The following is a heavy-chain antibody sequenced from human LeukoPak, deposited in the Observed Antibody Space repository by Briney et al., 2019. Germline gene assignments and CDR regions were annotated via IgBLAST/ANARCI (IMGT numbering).Heavy chain of an antibody. J-gene: IGHJ4*02. CDR1: GFTVSSNY. V-gene: IGHV3-66*01. CDR3: AWSRDGYNRLEY. CDR2: IYSGGST. Sequence: GGSLRLSCAASGFTVSSNYMSWVRQAPGKGLEWVSVIYSGGSTYYADSVKGRFTISRDNSKNTLYLQMNSLRAEDTAVYYCAWSRDGYNRLEYWGQGTLVTVSS. D-gene: IGHD5-24*01.